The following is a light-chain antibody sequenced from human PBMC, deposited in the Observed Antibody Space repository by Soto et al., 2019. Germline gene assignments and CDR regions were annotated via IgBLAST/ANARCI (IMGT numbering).Light chain of an antibody. J-gene: IGKJ1*01. CDR1: QGISTY. Sequence: IQLTQSPSFLSASIGDRVTITCRASQGISTYLAWYQQKPGKAPKNLIYGASTLQSGVPSRFSGGGSGTEFTLTISSQQPEDFATYYCQELNSYPRTFGQGTKVEVK. V-gene: IGKV1-9*01. CDR3: QELNSYPRT. CDR2: GAS.